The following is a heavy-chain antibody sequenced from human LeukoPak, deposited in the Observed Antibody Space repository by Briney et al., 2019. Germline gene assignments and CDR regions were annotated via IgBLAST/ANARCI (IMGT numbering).Heavy chain of an antibody. J-gene: IGHJ6*03. CDR2: INPSGGST. CDR1: GYTFTSYY. D-gene: IGHD3-3*01. Sequence: RASVKVSCKASGYTFTSYYMHWVRQAPGQGLEWMGIINPSGGSTSYAQKFQGRVTMTRDMSTSTVYMELSSLRSEDTAVYYCASGEYDFWSGYHDYYYYMDVWGKGTTVTVSS. V-gene: IGHV1-46*01. CDR3: ASGEYDFWSGYHDYYYYMDV.